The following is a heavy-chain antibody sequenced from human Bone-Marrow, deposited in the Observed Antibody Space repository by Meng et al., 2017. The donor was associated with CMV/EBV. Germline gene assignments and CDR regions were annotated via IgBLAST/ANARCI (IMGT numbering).Heavy chain of an antibody. CDR2: IYYSGST. D-gene: IGHD6-13*01. CDR1: GGSISSSSYY. Sequence: SETLSLTCTVSGGSISSSSYYWGWIRQPPGKGLEWIGSIYYSGSTNYNPSLKSRVTISVDTPKNQFSLRLSSVTAADTAVYYCARGGRYSYSWYGFYGFWGPGTLVTFYS. J-gene: IGHJ2*01. V-gene: IGHV4-39*07. CDR3: ARGGRYSYSWYGFYGF.